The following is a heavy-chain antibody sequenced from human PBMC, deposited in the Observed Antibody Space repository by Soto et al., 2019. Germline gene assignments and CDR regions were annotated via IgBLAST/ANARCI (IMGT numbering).Heavy chain of an antibody. CDR1: GGSFSGYY. V-gene: IGHV4-34*01. CDR2: INHSGST. D-gene: IGHD3-10*01. Sequence: QVQLQQWGAGLLKPSETLSLTCAVYGGSFSGYYWSWIRQPPGKGLEWIGEINHSGSTNYNPSLKSRVTISVDTSKNQFSLKLSSVTAADTAVYYCARGGYIGILWFGELPHFDYWGQGTLVTVSP. CDR3: ARGGYIGILWFGELPHFDY. J-gene: IGHJ4*02.